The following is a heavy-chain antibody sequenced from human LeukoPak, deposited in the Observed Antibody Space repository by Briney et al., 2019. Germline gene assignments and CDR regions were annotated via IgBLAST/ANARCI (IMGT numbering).Heavy chain of an antibody. CDR2: TYYRSEWNN. Sequence: SQTLSLTCAISGDSVSSNSVAWNWIRQSPSRGLEWLGRTYYRSEWNNDFALSVKSRITINPDTSKNQFSLQLNSVTPEDTAVYYCARGPGLRMGAFDIWGQGTVVSVSS. D-gene: IGHD4-17*01. V-gene: IGHV6-1*01. CDR3: ARGPGLRMGAFDI. CDR1: GDSVSSNSVA. J-gene: IGHJ3*02.